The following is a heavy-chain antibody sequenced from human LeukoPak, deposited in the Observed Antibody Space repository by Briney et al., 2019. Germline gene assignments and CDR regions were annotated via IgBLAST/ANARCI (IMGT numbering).Heavy chain of an antibody. CDR2: IYYSGST. Sequence: SQTLSLTCSVSGGSISSGGYYWSWIRQHPGKGLEWIGYIYYSGSTYYNPSLKSRVTISVDTSKNQFSLKLSSVTAADTAVYYCARVRGGSYLYYGMDVWGQGTTVTVSS. CDR1: GGSISSGGYY. V-gene: IGHV4-31*03. D-gene: IGHD1-26*01. J-gene: IGHJ6*02. CDR3: ARVRGGSYLYYGMDV.